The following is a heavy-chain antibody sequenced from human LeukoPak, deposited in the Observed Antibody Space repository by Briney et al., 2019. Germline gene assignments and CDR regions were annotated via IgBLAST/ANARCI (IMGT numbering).Heavy chain of an antibody. V-gene: IGHV5-10-1*01. J-gene: IGHJ6*02. CDR2: IDPSDSYT. Sequence: GESLRISCKTSGYSFITYWISWVRQMPGKGLEWMGRIDPSDSYTNYSPSFQGHVTISADKSISTAYLQWSSLKASDTAMYYCATASGGSGSYYYYYGMDVWGQGTTVTVSS. CDR3: ATASGGSGSYYYYYGMDV. D-gene: IGHD3-10*01. CDR1: GYSFITYW.